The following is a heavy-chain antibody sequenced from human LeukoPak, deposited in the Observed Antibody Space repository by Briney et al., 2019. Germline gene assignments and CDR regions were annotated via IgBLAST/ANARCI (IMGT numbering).Heavy chain of an antibody. J-gene: IGHJ4*02. V-gene: IGHV4-4*07. CDR2: IYTSGST. CDR1: GGSISSYY. D-gene: IGHD6-19*01. Sequence: SETLSLTCTVSGGSISSYYWSWIRQPAGKGLEWIGRIYTSGSTNYNPSLKSRVTMSVDTSKNQFSLKLSSVTAADAAVYYCARDGSDSSGWFLVDYWGQGTLVTVSS. CDR3: ARDGSDSSGWFLVDY.